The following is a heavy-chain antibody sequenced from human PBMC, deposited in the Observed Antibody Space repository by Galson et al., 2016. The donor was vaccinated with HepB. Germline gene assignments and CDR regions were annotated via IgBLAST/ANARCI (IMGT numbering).Heavy chain of an antibody. CDR2: IYHDGGT. J-gene: IGHJ3*02. Sequence: SETLSLTCAVSGGSISTDSWWHWVRQPPGQGLEWIGEIYHDGGTNYNPSLKSRLSMSVDKSKNQFSLNLSSVTAADAAVYYFARVTCGGGLCQDVFAIWGQGIWSPSLQ. CDR3: ARVTCGGGLCQDVFAI. V-gene: IGHV4-4*02. CDR1: GGSISTDSW. D-gene: IGHD2-15*01.